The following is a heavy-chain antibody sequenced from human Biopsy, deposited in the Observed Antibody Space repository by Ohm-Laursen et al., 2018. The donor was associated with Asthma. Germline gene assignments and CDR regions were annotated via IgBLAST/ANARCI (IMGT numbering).Heavy chain of an antibody. Sequence: SLRLSCAASGFTFDDYAMHWVRHAPGKGLEWVSGISWNSGSIGYADSVKGRFTISRDNAKNSLYLQMNSLRAEDTALYYCAKREWELLEANFDYWGQGTLVTVSS. D-gene: IGHD1-26*01. V-gene: IGHV3-9*01. J-gene: IGHJ4*02. CDR1: GFTFDDYA. CDR2: ISWNSGSI. CDR3: AKREWELLEANFDY.